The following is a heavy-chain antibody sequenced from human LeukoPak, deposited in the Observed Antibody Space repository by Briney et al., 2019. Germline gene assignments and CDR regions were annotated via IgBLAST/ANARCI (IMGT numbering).Heavy chain of an antibody. V-gene: IGHV4-59*01. Sequence: SETLSLTCTVSGGSISSFYCSWIRQTPGKGLEWIGCINYSGNTDYSPSLKSRLTISVDTSKNQFSLRLRSVTAADTAVYYCARSSGWSFFDCWGQGSLVTVSS. D-gene: IGHD6-19*01. CDR3: ARSSGWSFFDC. CDR1: GGSISSFY. J-gene: IGHJ4*02. CDR2: INYSGNT.